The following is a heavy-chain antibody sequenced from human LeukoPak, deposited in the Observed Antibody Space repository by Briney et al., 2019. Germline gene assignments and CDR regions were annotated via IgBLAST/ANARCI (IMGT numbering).Heavy chain of an antibody. D-gene: IGHD2-8*01. CDR3: ARLRLRFKRNGQSTSYEAVDI. CDR2: SGNT. CDR1: GGSFSGYY. Sequence: SETLSLTCAVYGGSFSGYYWSWIRQRPGKGLEWIGYSGNTDYNPSLKSRVTMSVDTSINQFSLKLSSVTAADTAVYYCARLRLRFKRNGQSTSYEAVDIWGQGTVVTASS. J-gene: IGHJ3*02. V-gene: IGHV4-59*08.